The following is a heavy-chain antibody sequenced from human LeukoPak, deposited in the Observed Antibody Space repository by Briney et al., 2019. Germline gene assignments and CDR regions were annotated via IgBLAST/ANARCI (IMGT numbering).Heavy chain of an antibody. Sequence: SETLSLTCAVYGGSFSGYYWSWIRQPPGKGLEWIGEINHSGSTNYNPSLKSRVTISVDTSKNQFSLKLSSVTAADTAVYYCASTKRAWGYSNLYYFDYWGQGTLVTVSS. CDR1: GGSFSGYY. D-gene: IGHD4-11*01. CDR2: INHSGST. J-gene: IGHJ4*02. V-gene: IGHV4-34*01. CDR3: ASTKRAWGYSNLYYFDY.